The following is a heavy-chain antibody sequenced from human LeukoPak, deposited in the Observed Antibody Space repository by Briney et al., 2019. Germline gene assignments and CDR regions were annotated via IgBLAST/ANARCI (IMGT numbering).Heavy chain of an antibody. CDR1: GYTFTGYY. CDR2: INPHSGGT. CDR3: ARGLLSEINWYFDL. Sequence: GASVKVPCEASGYTFTGYYIHWVRQAPGQGLEWMGWINPHSGGTNYAQKFHGRVTVTRDTSISTAYMEVSRLRSDDTAVYYCARGLLSEINWYFDLWGRGTLVTVSS. V-gene: IGHV1-2*02. D-gene: IGHD5-24*01. J-gene: IGHJ2*01.